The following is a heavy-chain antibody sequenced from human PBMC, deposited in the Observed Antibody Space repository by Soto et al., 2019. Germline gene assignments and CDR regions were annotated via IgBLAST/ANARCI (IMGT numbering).Heavy chain of an antibody. CDR3: ARAEATGPLLLDL. D-gene: IGHD1-1*01. V-gene: IGHV3-21*01. J-gene: IGHJ5*02. Sequence: EVQLVESGGGLVKPGGSLRLSCAASGFTFSSYSLNWVRQAPGKGLEWVSSISSTSTYIYYADSMKGRFTISRDTAKNSLYLQMNSLRAEDTAVYYCARAEATGPLLLDLWGQGTLVTVSS. CDR2: ISSTSTYI. CDR1: GFTFSSYS.